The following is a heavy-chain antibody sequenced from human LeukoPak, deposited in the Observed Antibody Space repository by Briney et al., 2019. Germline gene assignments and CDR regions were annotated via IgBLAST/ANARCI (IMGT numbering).Heavy chain of an antibody. V-gene: IGHV1-2*02. J-gene: IGHJ3*02. Sequence: ASVKVSCKASGYTFTGYYMHWVRQAPGQGLEWMGWINPNSGGTNYAQKFQGSVTMTRDTSISTAYMELSRLGSDETAVYYCARDPVVVLAANRDDAFDIWEQGTMVTVSS. CDR3: ARDPVVVLAANRDDAFDI. D-gene: IGHD2-15*01. CDR1: GYTFTGYY. CDR2: INPNSGGT.